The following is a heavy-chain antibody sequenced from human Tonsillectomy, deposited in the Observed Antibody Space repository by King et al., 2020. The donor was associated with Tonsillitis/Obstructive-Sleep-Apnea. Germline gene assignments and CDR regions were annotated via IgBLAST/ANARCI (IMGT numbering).Heavy chain of an antibody. CDR3: ARAYSQEATEWWDNWFDP. CDR2: FYYSGST. CDR1: GGSISSSFYS. D-gene: IGHD2-15*01. V-gene: IGHV4-39*07. Sequence: QLQESGPGLVKPSETLSLTCTVSGGSISSSFYSWDWIRQPPGKGLEWIGSFYYSGSTYSNPSLKSRVTISVETSKNQFSLKLSSVTAADTAVYYCARAYSQEATEWWDNWFDPWGQGTLVTVSS. J-gene: IGHJ5*02.